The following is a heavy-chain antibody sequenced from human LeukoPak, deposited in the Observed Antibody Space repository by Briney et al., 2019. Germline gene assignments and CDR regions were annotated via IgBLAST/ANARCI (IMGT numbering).Heavy chain of an antibody. V-gene: IGHV3-30-3*01. CDR2: ISYDGSNK. CDR1: GFTFSSYA. J-gene: IGHJ4*02. Sequence: PGGSLRLSCAASGFTFSSYAMHWVHQAPGKGLEWVAVISYDGSNKYYADSVKGRFTISRDNSKNTLYLQMNSLRAEDTAVYYCARGEWLRPWGQGTLVTVSS. D-gene: IGHD5-12*01. CDR3: ARGEWLRP.